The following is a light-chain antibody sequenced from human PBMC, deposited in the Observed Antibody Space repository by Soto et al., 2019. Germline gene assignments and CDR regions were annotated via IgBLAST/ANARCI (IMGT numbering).Light chain of an antibody. CDR2: EVT. CDR3: SSYAGSTNLCVL. V-gene: IGLV2-8*01. Sequence: QSVLTQPPSASGSPGQSVTISCTGTSSDVGGYNYVSWYQQHPGKAPKLIIYEVTKRPSGVPDRFSGSKSGNTASLTVSGLQADDEADYYCSSYAGSTNLCVLFGGGTKVTVL. CDR1: SSDVGGYNY. J-gene: IGLJ2*01.